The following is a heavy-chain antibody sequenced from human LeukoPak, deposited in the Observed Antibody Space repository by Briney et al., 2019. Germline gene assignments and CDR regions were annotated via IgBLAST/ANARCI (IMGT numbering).Heavy chain of an antibody. CDR2: ISHSGST. Sequence: PSETLSLTCTVSGGSISTSYWNWIRQPPGKRLEWIGHISHSGSTNYNPSLKGRVTISVDMSKNQFSLKLRSVTAADTAAYYCARDSMYATNWYDPWGQGTLVTVSS. V-gene: IGHV4-59*01. D-gene: IGHD2-8*01. CDR3: ARDSMYATNWYDP. J-gene: IGHJ5*02. CDR1: GGSISTSY.